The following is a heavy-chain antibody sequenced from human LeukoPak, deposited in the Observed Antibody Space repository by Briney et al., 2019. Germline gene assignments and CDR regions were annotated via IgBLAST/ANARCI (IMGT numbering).Heavy chain of an antibody. CDR2: IYSGGSI. CDR1: GFTVSSNY. CDR3: VRDVRGAGWFDP. D-gene: IGHD3-10*02. V-gene: IGHV3-66*02. Sequence: PGGSLRLSCAASGFTVSSNYMSWVRQAPGKGLEWVSVIYSGGSIYYADSVKGRFTISRDNSKNTLYLQMNSLRAEDTAVYNCVRDVRGAGWFDPWGQGTLVTVSS. J-gene: IGHJ5*02.